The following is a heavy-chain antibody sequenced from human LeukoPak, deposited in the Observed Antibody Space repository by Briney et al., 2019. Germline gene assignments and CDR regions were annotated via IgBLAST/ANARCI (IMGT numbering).Heavy chain of an antibody. CDR2: IYYSGST. V-gene: IGHV4-59*01. CDR1: GGSISDYY. D-gene: IGHD3-9*01. J-gene: IGHJ6*02. CDR3: ARLRPDYDILTGFPMDV. Sequence: SETLSLTCTVSGGSISDYYWNWIRQPPGKGLEWIGYIYYSGSTNYNPSLKRRVTQSVDTSKNQFSLKLSSVTAVDTAVYYCARLRPDYDILTGFPMDVWGPGTTVTVSS.